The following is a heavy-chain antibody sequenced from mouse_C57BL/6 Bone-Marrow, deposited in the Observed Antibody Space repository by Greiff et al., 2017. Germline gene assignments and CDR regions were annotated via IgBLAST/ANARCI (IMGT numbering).Heavy chain of an antibody. J-gene: IGHJ2*01. V-gene: IGHV14-4*01. Sequence: VQLQQSGAELVRPGASVKLSCTASGFNIKDDYMHWVKQRPEQGLEWIGWIDPENGDTEYASKFQGKATITADPSSNTAYLQLSSLTSEDTAVYYCTTELTTVVGGGQGTTLTVSS. CDR2: IDPENGDT. CDR1: GFNIKDDY. CDR3: TTELTTVVG. D-gene: IGHD1-1*01.